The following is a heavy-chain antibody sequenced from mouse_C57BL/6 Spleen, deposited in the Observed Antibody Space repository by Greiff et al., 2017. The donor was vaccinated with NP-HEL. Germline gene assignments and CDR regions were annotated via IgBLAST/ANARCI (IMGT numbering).Heavy chain of an antibody. CDR3: ASHDGYYAWFAY. CDR1: GFTFSDYG. Sequence: EVQLVESGGGLVKPGGSLKLSCAASGFTFSDYGMHWVRQAPEKGLEWVAYISSGSSTIYYADTVKGRFTISRDNAKNTLFLQMTSLRSEDTAMYYCASHDGYYAWFAYWGQGTLVTVSA. V-gene: IGHV5-17*01. D-gene: IGHD2-3*01. CDR2: ISSGSSTI. J-gene: IGHJ3*01.